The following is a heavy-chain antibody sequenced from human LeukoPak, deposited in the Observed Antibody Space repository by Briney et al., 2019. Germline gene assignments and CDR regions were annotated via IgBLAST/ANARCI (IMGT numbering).Heavy chain of an antibody. D-gene: IGHD2-15*01. CDR2: ISSSGSTI. V-gene: IGHV3-48*03. CDR1: GFTFSSYE. CDR3: ARGEDIVVVVAARGYMDV. J-gene: IGHJ6*03. Sequence: AGGSLRLSCAASGFTFSSYEMNWVRQAPGKGLEWVSYISSSGSTIYYADSVKGRFTISRDNAKNSLYLQMNSLRAEDTAVYYCARGEDIVVVVAARGYMDVWGKGTTVTISS.